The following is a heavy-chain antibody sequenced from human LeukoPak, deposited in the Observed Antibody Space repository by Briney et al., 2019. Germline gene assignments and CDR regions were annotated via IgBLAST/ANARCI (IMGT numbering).Heavy chain of an antibody. V-gene: IGHV3-30*04. Sequence: GRSLRLSCAASGFTFSSYAMHWVRQAPGKGLEWVAVISYDGSNKYYADSVKGRFTISRDNSKNTLYLQMNSLRAEGTAVYYCARDRKSVVVAATLAYYFDYWGQGTLVTVSS. J-gene: IGHJ4*02. CDR1: GFTFSSYA. CDR3: ARDRKSVVVAATLAYYFDY. CDR2: ISYDGSNK. D-gene: IGHD2-15*01.